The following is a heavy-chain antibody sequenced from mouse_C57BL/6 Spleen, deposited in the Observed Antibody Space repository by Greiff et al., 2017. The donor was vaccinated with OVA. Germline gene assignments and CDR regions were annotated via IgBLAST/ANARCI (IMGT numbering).Heavy chain of an antibody. V-gene: IGHV1-22*01. D-gene: IGHD1-1*01. CDR1: GYTFTDYN. Sequence: VQLQQSGPELVKPGASVKMSCKASGYTFTDYNMHWVKQSHGKSLEWIGYINPNNGGTSYNQKFKGKATLTVNKSSSTAYMELRSLTSEDSAVYYCARPLYYYGSSYNWYFDVWGTGTTVTVSS. CDR2: INPNNGGT. J-gene: IGHJ1*03. CDR3: ARPLYYYGSSYNWYFDV.